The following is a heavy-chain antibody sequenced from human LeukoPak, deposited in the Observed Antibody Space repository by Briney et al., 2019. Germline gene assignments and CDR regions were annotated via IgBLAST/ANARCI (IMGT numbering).Heavy chain of an antibody. Sequence: SQTLSLTRAISGDSVSSNSAAWNWIRQSPSRGLEWLGRTYYRSKWYNDYAVSVKSRITINPDTSKNQFSLQLNSVTPEDTAVYYCARHRRKHNGYNAFYQFGLDYWGQGTLVTVSS. D-gene: IGHD5-24*01. CDR2: TYYRSKWYN. J-gene: IGHJ4*02. V-gene: IGHV6-1*01. CDR3: ARHRRKHNGYNAFYQFGLDY. CDR1: GDSVSSNSAA.